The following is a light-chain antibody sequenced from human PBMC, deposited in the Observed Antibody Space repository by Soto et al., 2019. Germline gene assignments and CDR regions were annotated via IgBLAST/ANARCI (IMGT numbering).Light chain of an antibody. CDR1: QSVSSY. CDR2: DAS. V-gene: IGKV3-11*01. CDR3: QQRGNWPRT. Sequence: EIVLTQSPATLSLSPGERATLSCRASQSVSSYLARYQQKLGQAPRLLIYDASKRATGIPARFSGSGSGTDFTLTISNLEPEDFAVYYCQQRGNWPRTFGQGTKVDIK. J-gene: IGKJ1*01.